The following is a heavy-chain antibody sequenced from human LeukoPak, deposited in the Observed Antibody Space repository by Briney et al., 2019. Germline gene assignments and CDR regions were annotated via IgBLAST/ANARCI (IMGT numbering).Heavy chain of an antibody. CDR1: GGSFSGYY. J-gene: IGHJ1*01. V-gene: IGHV4-34*01. D-gene: IGHD6-19*01. CDR2: INHSGST. Sequence: PSETLSLTCAVYGGSFSGYYWSWIRQPPGKGLDWIGEINHSGSTNYNPSLKSRVTISVDTSKNQFSLKLSSVTAADTAVYYCARGPPAGVQQWLVLGYFQHWGQGTLVTVSS. CDR3: ARGPPAGVQQWLVLGYFQH.